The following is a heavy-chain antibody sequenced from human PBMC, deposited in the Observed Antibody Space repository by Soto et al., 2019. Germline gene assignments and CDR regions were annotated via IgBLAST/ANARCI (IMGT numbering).Heavy chain of an antibody. CDR3: ASIKQRVVVTYWLDP. Sequence: SETLSLTCTVSGGSISSGAYYWSWIRQHPTKGLEWIGYIYYSGSTYYNPSLKSRVTISIDTSKNQFSLILSSVTAADTAVYFCASIKQRVVVTYWLDPWGQGTLVTVSS. J-gene: IGHJ5*02. D-gene: IGHD6-13*01. V-gene: IGHV4-31*03. CDR2: IYYSGST. CDR1: GGSISSGAYY.